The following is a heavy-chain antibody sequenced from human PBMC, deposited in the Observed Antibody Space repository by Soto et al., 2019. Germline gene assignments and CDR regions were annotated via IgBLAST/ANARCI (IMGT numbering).Heavy chain of an antibody. V-gene: IGHV1-2*04. J-gene: IGHJ4*02. Sequence: QVQLVQSGAEVKKPGASVMVSCKASGYTFVAKYMHWVRQAPGHGLEWMGWINPRTGETKYAQRFQGCVTMTRDTSINTVYMDLSGLGFDDTAVYYCARDGGRGWDFDHWGQGTLVTVSS. CDR3: ARDGGRGWDFDH. D-gene: IGHD3-10*01. CDR1: GYTFVAKY. CDR2: INPRTGET.